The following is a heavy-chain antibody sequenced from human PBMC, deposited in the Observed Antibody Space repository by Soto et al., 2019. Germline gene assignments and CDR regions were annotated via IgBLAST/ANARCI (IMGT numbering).Heavy chain of an antibody. Sequence: ASVKVSCKASGYTFGLYAIHWVRQAPGKTLEWMGWINAGAGGKKYSQKFQGRVTVTRDSSARTVYMELRSLRYEETAVYYCAREKGSTPNFDAWGQGTLVTVSS. CDR1: GYTFGLYA. D-gene: IGHD4-17*01. CDR2: INAGAGGK. CDR3: AREKGSTPNFDA. V-gene: IGHV1-3*01. J-gene: IGHJ4*02.